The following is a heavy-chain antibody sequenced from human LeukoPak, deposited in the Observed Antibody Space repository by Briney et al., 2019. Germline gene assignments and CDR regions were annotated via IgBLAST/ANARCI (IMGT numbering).Heavy chain of an antibody. CDR2: ISSSGDTI. CDR1: GFTFSSYE. Sequence: TGGSLRLSCAASGFTFSSYEMNWVRQAPGKGLEWVSYISSSGDTIYYADSVNGRFTISRDSAKNSLYLQMNSLRAEDTAVYYCATGYDSSGYVPPAAYWGQGTLVTVSS. V-gene: IGHV3-48*03. D-gene: IGHD3-22*01. CDR3: ATGYDSSGYVPPAAY. J-gene: IGHJ4*02.